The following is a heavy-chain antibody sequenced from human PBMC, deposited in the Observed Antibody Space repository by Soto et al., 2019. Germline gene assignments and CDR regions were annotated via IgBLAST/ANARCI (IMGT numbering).Heavy chain of an antibody. J-gene: IGHJ4*02. D-gene: IGHD6-25*01. CDR1: GYTFTTYD. V-gene: IGHV1-8*01. Sequence: VKVSCKASGYTFTTYDIYWVRQATGQGLEWMGWMNPYSGNTGYAQKFQGRVTVTRNTSISTVYMELSGLRPDDTAVYYCARRKERSGPHYFDYWGQGSQVTVSS. CDR3: ARRKERSGPHYFDY. CDR2: MNPYSGNT.